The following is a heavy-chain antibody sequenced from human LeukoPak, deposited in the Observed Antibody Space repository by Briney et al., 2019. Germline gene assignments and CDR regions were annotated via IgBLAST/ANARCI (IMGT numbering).Heavy chain of an antibody. CDR1: GFTFSSYA. D-gene: IGHD5-24*01. J-gene: IGHJ4*02. Sequence: GSLRLSCAASGFTFSSYAMSWVRQPPGKGLEWIGSIYYSGSTYYNPSLKSRVTISVDTSKNQFSLKLSSVTAADTAVYYCARVERDGYNPRSGDYWGQGTLVTVSS. CDR2: IYYSGST. V-gene: IGHV4-38-2*01. CDR3: ARVERDGYNPRSGDY.